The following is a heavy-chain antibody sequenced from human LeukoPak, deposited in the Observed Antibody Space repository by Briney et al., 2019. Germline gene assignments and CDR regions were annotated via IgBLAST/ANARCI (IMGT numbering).Heavy chain of an antibody. CDR3: ARALGKPARNVYNWFDP. D-gene: IGHD3-16*01. CDR2: INPNSGGT. V-gene: IGHV1-2*02. CDR1: GYTFTGYY. J-gene: IGHJ5*02. Sequence: GASVKVSCKASGYTFTGYYMHWVRQAPGQGLEWMGWINPNSGGTNYAQKFQGRVAMTRDTSISTAYMELSRLRSDDTAVYYCARALGKPARNVYNWFDPWGQGTLVTVSS.